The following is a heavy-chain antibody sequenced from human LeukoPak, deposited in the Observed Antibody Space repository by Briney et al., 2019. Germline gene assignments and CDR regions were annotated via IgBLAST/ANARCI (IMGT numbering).Heavy chain of an antibody. CDR3: ASRKLGNDY. Sequence: PSETLSLTCTISGGSVSDYYWSWVRQSPGKGLEWIGYIYHTGSTSYSPSLKSRVTISADTSQNQFSLKLSSVTAADTAVYYCASRKLGNDYWGQGTLVTVSS. J-gene: IGHJ4*02. CDR1: GGSVSDYY. D-gene: IGHD7-27*01. CDR2: IYHTGST. V-gene: IGHV4-59*02.